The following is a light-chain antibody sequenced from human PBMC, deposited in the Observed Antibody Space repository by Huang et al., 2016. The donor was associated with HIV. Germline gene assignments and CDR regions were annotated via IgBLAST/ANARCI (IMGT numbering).Light chain of an antibody. CDR1: QSLTSY. V-gene: IGKV3-15*01. CDR3: EQYNDWPPEET. J-gene: IGKJ3*01. CDR2: GAS. Sequence: EIVLTQSPATLSVSPGERATLSCRASQSLTSYLAWYQQKPGQAPRLLIYGASTRATGIPARFSGSGSGTEFTLTISSLQSEDFAVYYCEQYNDWPPEETFGPGTKVDMK.